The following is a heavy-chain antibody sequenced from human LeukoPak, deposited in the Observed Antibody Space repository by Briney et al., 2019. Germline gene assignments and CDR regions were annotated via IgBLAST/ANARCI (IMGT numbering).Heavy chain of an antibody. CDR3: ARDRGVRGGAVNWFDP. Sequence: PGGSLRLSCAASGFTFSDYYMSWIRQAPGKGLEWVSSISSSSSYIYYADSVKGRFTISRDNAKNSLYLQMNSLRAEDTAVYYCARDRGVRGGAVNWFDPWGQGTLVTVSS. D-gene: IGHD3-10*01. J-gene: IGHJ5*02. V-gene: IGHV3-11*06. CDR2: ISSSSSYI. CDR1: GFTFSDYY.